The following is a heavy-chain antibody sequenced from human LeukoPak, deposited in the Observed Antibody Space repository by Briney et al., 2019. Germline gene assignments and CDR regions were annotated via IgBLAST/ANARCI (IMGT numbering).Heavy chain of an antibody. CDR1: GYTFTSYV. Sequence: ASVKVSCKASGYTFTSYVISWVRQTPGQGLEWVGWISAYNGNTNYAQKLQGRVTMTTDRSTSTAYMELRSLRSDDTAVYYCARDPRQYYDILTGHPYFDYWGQGTLVTVSS. J-gene: IGHJ4*02. CDR3: ARDPRQYYDILTGHPYFDY. CDR2: ISAYNGNT. V-gene: IGHV1-18*01. D-gene: IGHD3-9*01.